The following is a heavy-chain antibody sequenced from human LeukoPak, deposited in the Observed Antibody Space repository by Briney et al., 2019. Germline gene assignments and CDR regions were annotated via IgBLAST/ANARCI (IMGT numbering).Heavy chain of an antibody. CDR3: ARVSPGDDYGELIDY. Sequence: PSETLSLTCTVSGGSISSSSYYWGWIRQPPGKGLEWIGTIYYSGSTYYNPSLKSRVTISVDRSKNQFSLKLSAVTAADTAVYYCARVSPGDDYGELIDYWGQGTLVTVSS. CDR2: IYYSGST. D-gene: IGHD4-17*01. V-gene: IGHV4-39*07. J-gene: IGHJ4*02. CDR1: GGSISSSSYY.